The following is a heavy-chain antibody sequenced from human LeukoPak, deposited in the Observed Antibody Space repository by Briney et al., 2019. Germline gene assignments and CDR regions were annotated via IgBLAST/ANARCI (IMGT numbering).Heavy chain of an antibody. V-gene: IGHV3-66*01. J-gene: IGHJ4*02. CDR3: AEGHDYYSSVAY. CDR1: GFTVSSNY. Sequence: PGGSLRLSCAASGFTVSSNYMSWVRQAPGKGLDWVSVIYSGGSTYYADSEKGRFTISRDNSKNTLYLQMNSLRAEDTAVYYCAEGHDYYSSVAYWGQGTLGTVSS. D-gene: IGHD3-22*01. CDR2: IYSGGST.